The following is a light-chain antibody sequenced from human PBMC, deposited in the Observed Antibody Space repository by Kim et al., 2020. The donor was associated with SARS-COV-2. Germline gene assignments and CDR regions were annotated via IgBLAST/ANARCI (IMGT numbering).Light chain of an antibody. CDR1: QSISNW. CDR3: LQRRDWPLT. V-gene: IGKV3-11*01. J-gene: IGKJ4*01. CDR2: DAS. Sequence: SPWERAPLACRASQSISNWLAWYQQKPGQAPRLLICDASNRATGIPARFSGSGSGTDFTLTISSLEPEDFAVYYCLQRRDWPLTFGGGTKVDIK.